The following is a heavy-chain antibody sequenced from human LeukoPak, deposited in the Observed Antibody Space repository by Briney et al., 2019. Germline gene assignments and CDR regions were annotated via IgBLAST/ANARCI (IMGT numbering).Heavy chain of an antibody. CDR1: GYSFTISG. Sequence: GASVTVSFKASGYSFTISGFTWVRQAPGQGLEWMGWTSAYTGNTNYAQKLQGRVTMTTVTSTTTAYMELRSLISDDTAVYYCARIYFGSGSFAFDIWGQGTMVTVSS. J-gene: IGHJ3*02. D-gene: IGHD3-10*01. CDR3: ARIYFGSGSFAFDI. CDR2: TSAYTGNT. V-gene: IGHV1-18*01.